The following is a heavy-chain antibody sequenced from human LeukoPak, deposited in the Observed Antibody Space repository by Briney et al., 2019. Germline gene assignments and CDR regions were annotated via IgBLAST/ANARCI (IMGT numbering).Heavy chain of an antibody. CDR3: ARLDYSNGAY. CDR2: INHSGST. Sequence: SETLSLTCAVYGGSLSGYYWSWIRQPPGKGLEWIGEINHSGSTNYNPSLKSRVTISVDTAKNQFSLKLSSVTAADTAVYYCARLDYSNGAYWGQGTLVTVSS. CDR1: GGSLSGYY. J-gene: IGHJ4*02. V-gene: IGHV4-34*01. D-gene: IGHD4-11*01.